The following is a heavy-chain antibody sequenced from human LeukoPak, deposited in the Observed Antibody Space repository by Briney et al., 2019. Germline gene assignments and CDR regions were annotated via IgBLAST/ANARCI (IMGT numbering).Heavy chain of an antibody. CDR3: ARGVTYNWFDP. CDR1: GGSXXSYY. CDR2: IYYSGST. V-gene: IGHV4-59*01. J-gene: IGHJ5*02. D-gene: IGHD5/OR15-5a*01. Sequence: GGSXXSYYWSWIRQPPGKGLEWIGYIYYSGSTNYNPSLKSRVTISVDTSKNQFSLKLSSVTAADTAVYYCARGVTYNWFDPWGQGTLVTVSS.